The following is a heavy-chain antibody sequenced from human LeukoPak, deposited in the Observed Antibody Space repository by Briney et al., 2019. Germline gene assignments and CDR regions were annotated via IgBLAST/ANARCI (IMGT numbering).Heavy chain of an antibody. Sequence: KPSETLSLTCTVSGGSITSYYWTWIRQPPGKGLEWIGYIFYSGSTNYNPSLKSRVTISVDTSKNQFSLKLSSVTAADTAVYYCARHPPSWGSVYFDPWGQGTLVTVSS. V-gene: IGHV4-59*08. CDR2: IFYSGST. J-gene: IGHJ5*02. CDR1: GGSITSYY. CDR3: ARHPPSWGSVYFDP. D-gene: IGHD3-16*01.